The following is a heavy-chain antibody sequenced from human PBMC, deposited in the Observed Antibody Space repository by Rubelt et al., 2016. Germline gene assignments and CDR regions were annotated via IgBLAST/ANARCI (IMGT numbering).Heavy chain of an antibody. J-gene: IGHJ4*02. V-gene: IGHV5-51*01. CDR1: GYSFTSYW. CDR3: ARRSSSSHYFDY. CDR2: TYPGDSDT. D-gene: IGHD6-13*01. Sequence: EVQLVQSGAEVKKPGESLKISCKCSGYSFTSYWIGWVRQMPGKGLEWMGITYPGDSDTRYSPAFQGQVAISADKSISTAYLQWSSLKASGTAMYYCARRSSSSHYFDYWGQGTLVTVSS.